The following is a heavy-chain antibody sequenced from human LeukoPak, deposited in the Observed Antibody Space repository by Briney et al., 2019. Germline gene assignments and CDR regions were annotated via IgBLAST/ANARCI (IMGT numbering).Heavy chain of an antibody. CDR3: AAVALYCSGGSCKTFDY. D-gene: IGHD2-15*01. Sequence: GASVKLSCKASGYTFTSYYMHWVRHAPGQGLERMGIINPSGGSTSYAQKFQGRVTITRDMSTSTAYMELSSLRSEDTAVYYCAAVALYCSGGSCKTFDYWGQGTLVTVSS. CDR1: GYTFTSYY. V-gene: IGHV1-46*01. CDR2: INPSGGST. J-gene: IGHJ4*02.